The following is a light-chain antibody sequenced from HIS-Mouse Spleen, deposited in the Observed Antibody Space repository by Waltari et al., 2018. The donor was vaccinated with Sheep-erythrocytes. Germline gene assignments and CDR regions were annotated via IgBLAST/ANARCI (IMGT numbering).Light chain of an antibody. CDR2: LGS. CDR3: MQALQTPWT. J-gene: IGKJ1*01. V-gene: IGKV2-28*01. CDR1: QSLLHSNGYNY. Sequence: DLVMTQSPLSLPVTPGEPASISCSSSQSLLHSNGYNYLDWYLQKPGQSPQLLIYLGSNRASGVPDGFSGSGSGTDFTLKISRVEAEDVGVYYCMQALQTPWTFGQGTKVEIK.